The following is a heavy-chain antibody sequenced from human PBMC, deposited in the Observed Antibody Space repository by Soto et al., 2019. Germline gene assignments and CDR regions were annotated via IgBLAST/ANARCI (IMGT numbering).Heavy chain of an antibody. D-gene: IGHD4-17*01. V-gene: IGHV4-30-2*01. CDR3: ARKDYGDYGWFDP. CDR2: IYHSGST. J-gene: IGHJ5*02. Sequence: SETLSLTCAVSGGSISSGGYSWSWIRQPPGKGLEWIGYIYHSGSTYYNPSLKSRVTISVDRSKNQFSLKLSSMTAADTAVYYCARKDYGDYGWFDPWGQGTLVTVSS. CDR1: GGSISSGGYS.